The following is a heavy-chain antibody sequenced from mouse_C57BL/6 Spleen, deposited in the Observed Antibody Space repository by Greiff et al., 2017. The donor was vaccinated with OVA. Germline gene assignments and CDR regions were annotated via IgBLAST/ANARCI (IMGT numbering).Heavy chain of an antibody. CDR2: IDPETGGT. Sequence: QVQLQQSGAELVRPGASVTLSCKASGYTFTDYEMHWVKQTPVHGLEWIGAIDPETGGTAYTQKFKGKAILTADKSSSTAYMELRSLTSEDSAVYYCTRRRDYGDYAMDYWGQGTSVTVSS. CDR1: GYTFTDYE. J-gene: IGHJ4*01. V-gene: IGHV1-15*01. CDR3: TRRRDYGDYAMDY. D-gene: IGHD2-4*01.